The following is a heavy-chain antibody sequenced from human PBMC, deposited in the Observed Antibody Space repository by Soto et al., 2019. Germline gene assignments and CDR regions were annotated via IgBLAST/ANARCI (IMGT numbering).Heavy chain of an antibody. J-gene: IGHJ5*02. V-gene: IGHV4-39*01. D-gene: IGHD1-26*01. CDR3: ARHLNGKYNWFDP. CDR2: SYYSGST. Sequence: QLQLQESGPGLVKPSETLSLTCTVSGGSISSSSYYWGWSRQPPGKGLEWIGSSYYSGSTYYNPSLKSRVTISVDTSKNQFSLKLSSVTAADTAVYYCARHLNGKYNWFDPWGQGTLVTVSS. CDR1: GGSISSSSYY.